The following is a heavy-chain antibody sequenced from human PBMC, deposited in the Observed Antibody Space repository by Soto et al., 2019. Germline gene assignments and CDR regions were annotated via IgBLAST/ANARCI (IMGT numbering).Heavy chain of an antibody. J-gene: IGHJ3*02. CDR1: GGTFSSYA. CDR3: ARGYYYFIIGYYESAIAI. Sequence: SVNVSCKASGGTFSSYAISWVRQAPGQGLEWMGGIIPIFGTANYAQKFQGRVTITADESTSTAYMELSSLRSEDTAVYYCARGYYYFIIGYYESAIAIRCQATMVSGS. CDR2: IIPIFGTA. V-gene: IGHV1-69*13. D-gene: IGHD3-22*01.